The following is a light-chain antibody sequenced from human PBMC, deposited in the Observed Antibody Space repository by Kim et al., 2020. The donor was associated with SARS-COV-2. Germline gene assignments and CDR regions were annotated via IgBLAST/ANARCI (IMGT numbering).Light chain of an antibody. J-gene: IGKJ1*01. CDR3: QQYMDWRVT. CDR2: DAS. V-gene: IGKV3-15*01. Sequence: SVSPGERATLSCRASQTVSTYLAWYQQKPGQAPRLLIYDASSRATGIPDRFSGSGSGTEFTLTISSLQSEDLALYYCQQYMDWRVTFGQGTKLEIK. CDR1: QTVSTY.